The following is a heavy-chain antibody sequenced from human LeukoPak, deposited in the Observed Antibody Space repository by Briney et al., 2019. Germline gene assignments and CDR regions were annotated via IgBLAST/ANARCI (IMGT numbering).Heavy chain of an antibody. CDR2: IKQDGSEK. V-gene: IGHV3-7*01. CDR3: ARDASVDAFDI. Sequence: GGSLRLSCAASGFTFSNHAMSWVRQAPGKGLEWVANIKQDGSEKYYVDSVKGRFTISRDNAKNSLYLQMNSLRAEDTAVYYCARDASVDAFDIWGQGTMVTVSS. J-gene: IGHJ3*02. CDR1: GFTFSNHA.